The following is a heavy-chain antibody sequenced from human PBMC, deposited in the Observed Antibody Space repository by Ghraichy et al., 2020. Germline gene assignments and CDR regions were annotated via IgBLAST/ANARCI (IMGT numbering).Heavy chain of an antibody. V-gene: IGHV3-48*03. CDR2: ISGSGDKI. CDR1: GFTFSSYE. Sequence: GGSLRLSCAASGFTFSSYEMNWVRQSPGKGLEWVSYISGSGDKIYYADPVKGRFTISRDDATNSLYLQMNSLRGEDTAVYYCARGKSRRLAPEYSYAFDFWGQGTKVTVSS. J-gene: IGHJ3*01. D-gene: IGHD4-11*01. CDR3: ARGKSRRLAPEYSYAFDF.